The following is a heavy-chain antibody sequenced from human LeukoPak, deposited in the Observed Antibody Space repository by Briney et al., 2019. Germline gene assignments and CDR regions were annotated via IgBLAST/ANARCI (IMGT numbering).Heavy chain of an antibody. D-gene: IGHD3-22*01. J-gene: IGHJ4*02. CDR2: ISGSGDNT. Sequence: GGSLRLSRAASGFTFSSYAMSWVRQAPGKGLEWVSGISGSGDNTYYADSVKGRFTISRDNSKNTLYVQVNSLGTEDTAAYYCAKGSYYDSSGSFYFDYWGQGTLVTVSS. V-gene: IGHV3-23*01. CDR1: GFTFSSYA. CDR3: AKGSYYDSSGSFYFDY.